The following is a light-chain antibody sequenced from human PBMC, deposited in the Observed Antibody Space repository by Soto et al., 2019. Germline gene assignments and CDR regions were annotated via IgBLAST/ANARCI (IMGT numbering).Light chain of an antibody. CDR2: EVS. CDR3: SSDTSTNTLV. Sequence: QSALTQPASVSGSPGQSITISCTGTSSDVGGYNYVSWYQQHPGKAPKFIFSEVSNRPSGISNRFSGSKSGNTASLTISGLQAEDEADYYCSSDTSTNTLVFGTGTKLTVL. CDR1: SSDVGGYNY. J-gene: IGLJ1*01. V-gene: IGLV2-14*01.